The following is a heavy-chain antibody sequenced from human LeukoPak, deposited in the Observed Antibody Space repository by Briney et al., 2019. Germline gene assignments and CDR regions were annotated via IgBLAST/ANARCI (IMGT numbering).Heavy chain of an antibody. CDR1: GITFSSYA. D-gene: IGHD6-19*01. CDR3: ARAYSSGWYYFDY. V-gene: IGHV3-23*01. Sequence: PGGSLRLSCAASGITFSSYAMTWVRQAPGKGLEWVSSISGSGGSTYDADSVKGRFTISRDNSKNTLYLQMNSLRAEDTAVYYCARAYSSGWYYFDYWGQGTLVTVSS. CDR2: ISGSGGST. J-gene: IGHJ4*02.